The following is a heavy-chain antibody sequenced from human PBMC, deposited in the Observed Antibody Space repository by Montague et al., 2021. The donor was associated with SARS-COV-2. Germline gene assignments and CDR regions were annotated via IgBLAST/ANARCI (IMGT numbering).Heavy chain of an antibody. D-gene: IGHD6-13*01. CDR2: IYYSGST. CDR1: GGSVSSGGYY. Sequence: SETLSLTCTVSGGSVSSGGYYWSWIRQPPGKGLEWIGHIYYSGSTNYNPSLKSRVTISLDTSKNQFSLKLTPVTAADTAVYYCARVSLAAAATRSDYWGQGTLVTVSS. J-gene: IGHJ4*02. CDR3: ARVSLAAAATRSDY. V-gene: IGHV4-61*08.